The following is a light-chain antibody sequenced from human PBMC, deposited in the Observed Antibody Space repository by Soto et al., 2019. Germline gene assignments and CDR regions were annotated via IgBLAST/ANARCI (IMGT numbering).Light chain of an antibody. CDR2: DAS. J-gene: IGKJ5*01. V-gene: IGKV3D-20*02. CDR3: QQRSSWPPT. CDR1: QSVSSIY. Sequence: EIVLTQSPSTLSLSPGERATLSFRASQSVSSIYLAWYQQKPGQAPRLXIFDASNRATGIPVRFSGSGSGTEFTLTISSLEPEDFEVYYCQQRSSWPPTFGQGTRLEIK.